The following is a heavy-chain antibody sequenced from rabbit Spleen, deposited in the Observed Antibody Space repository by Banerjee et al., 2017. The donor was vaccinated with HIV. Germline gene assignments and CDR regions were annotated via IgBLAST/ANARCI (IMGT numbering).Heavy chain of an antibody. J-gene: IGHJ3*01. CDR3: ARDLSDLTFRITRLDL. V-gene: IGHV1S45*01. CDR1: GFDFSSNA. Sequence: QEQLVESGGGLVQPEGSLTLTCKASGFDFSSNAMCWVRQAPGKGLEWIGCIYIGSGGTDYATWAKGRFTISKTSSTTVTLQMTSLTAADTATYFCARDLSDLTFRITRLDLWGPGTLVTVS. D-gene: IGHD4-1*01. CDR2: IYIGSGGT.